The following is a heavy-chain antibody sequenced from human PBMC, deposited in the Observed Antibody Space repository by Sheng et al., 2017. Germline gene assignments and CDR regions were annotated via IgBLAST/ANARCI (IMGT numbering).Heavy chain of an antibody. D-gene: IGHD6-19*01. CDR1: GFSFSSYS. V-gene: IGHV3-21*02. Sequence: EVQLVESGGGLVKPGGSLRLSCAASGFSFSSYSMNWVRQAPGKGLECVSSISSAGTYIYYADSVKGRFTISRDNAKSSLYLQMNSLTAEDTAVYYCASLQWLATDAFDLLGPRNNGHRLF. CDR2: ISSAGTYI. CDR3: ASLQWLATDAFDL. J-gene: IGHJ3*01.